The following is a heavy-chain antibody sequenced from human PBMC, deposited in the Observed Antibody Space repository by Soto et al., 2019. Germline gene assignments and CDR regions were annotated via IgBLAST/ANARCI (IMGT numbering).Heavy chain of an antibody. Sequence: EVQPLESGGGLVQPGGSLRLSCAASGFTFSSYAMSWVRQAPGKGLEWVSAISGSGGSTYYADSVKGRFTISRDNSKNTLYLQMNSLRAEDTAVYYCAKDIYGSGSYYRGYGMDVWGQGTTVTVSS. D-gene: IGHD3-10*01. V-gene: IGHV3-23*01. J-gene: IGHJ6*02. CDR1: GFTFSSYA. CDR3: AKDIYGSGSYYRGYGMDV. CDR2: ISGSGGST.